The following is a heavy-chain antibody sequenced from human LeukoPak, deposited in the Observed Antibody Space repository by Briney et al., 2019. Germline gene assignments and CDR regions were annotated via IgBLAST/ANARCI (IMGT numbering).Heavy chain of an antibody. CDR2: INHSGSA. CDR3: ARGQGTVTTH. J-gene: IGHJ4*02. V-gene: IGHV4-34*01. D-gene: IGHD4-11*01. CDR1: GGSFNGYY. Sequence: PSETLSLTCAVSGGSFNGYYWTWIRQPPGKGLEWIGEINHSGSANYNPSLMSRVTISLDTSKNHFSLNLSSVTAADTAVYYCARGQGTVTTHWGQGTLVTVSS.